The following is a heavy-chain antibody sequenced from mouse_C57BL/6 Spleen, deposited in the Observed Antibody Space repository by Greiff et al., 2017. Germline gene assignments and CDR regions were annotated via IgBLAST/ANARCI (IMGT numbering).Heavy chain of an antibody. CDR1: GYTFTSYW. CDR3: ARGNDAMDY. Sequence: QVQLQQPGAELVMPGASVKLSCKASGYTFTSYWMHWVKQRPGQGLEWIGEIDPSDSYTNYNQKFKGKSTLTGDKASSTAYMQLSSLTSEDSAVYYCARGNDAMDYWGQGTSVTVSS. D-gene: IGHD2-1*01. J-gene: IGHJ4*01. V-gene: IGHV1-69*01. CDR2: IDPSDSYT.